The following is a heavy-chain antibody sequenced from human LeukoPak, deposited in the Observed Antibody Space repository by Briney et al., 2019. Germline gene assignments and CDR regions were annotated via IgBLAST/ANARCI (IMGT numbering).Heavy chain of an antibody. CDR2: IKSKADGGTT. V-gene: IGHV3-15*01. Sequence: GGSLRLSCAASEFSFSNAWMSWVRQAPGKGLEWVGLIKSKADGGTTDYAAPVKGRFTTSRDDSKNTLYLQMNSLKTEDTAVYYCTTDLGIAMIRGVFVYWGQGTLVTVSS. J-gene: IGHJ4*02. D-gene: IGHD3-10*01. CDR3: TTDLGIAMIRGVFVY. CDR1: EFSFSNAW.